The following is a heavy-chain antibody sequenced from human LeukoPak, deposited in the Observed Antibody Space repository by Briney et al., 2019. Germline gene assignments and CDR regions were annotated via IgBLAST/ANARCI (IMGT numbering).Heavy chain of an antibody. Sequence: PGRSLRLSCASSGFTFSSYALSCVRQARGRGREWVSAISCSGGSTYYTDSVKGRFTISRDNTKNTLYLKMNSLRAEDTAVYYCAKSGATGYYYYYMDGWGKGTTVTVSS. CDR2: ISCSGGST. CDR1: GFTFSSYA. V-gene: IGHV3-23*01. CDR3: AKSGATGYYYYYMDG. J-gene: IGHJ6*03. D-gene: IGHD1-26*01.